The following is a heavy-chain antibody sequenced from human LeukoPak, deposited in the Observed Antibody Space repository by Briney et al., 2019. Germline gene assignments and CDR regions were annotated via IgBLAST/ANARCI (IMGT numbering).Heavy chain of an antibody. CDR3: AQHDTLDY. Sequence: PGGSLRLSCAASGFTFSSYALSWVRQAPGKGLEWVGRVKSKTDGGTTDYAAPVKGRFTISRDDSKNTLYLQMNSLETEDTAVYYCAQHDTLDYWGQGTLVTVSS. CDR1: GFTFSSYA. V-gene: IGHV3-15*01. CDR2: VKSKTDGGTT. J-gene: IGHJ4*02.